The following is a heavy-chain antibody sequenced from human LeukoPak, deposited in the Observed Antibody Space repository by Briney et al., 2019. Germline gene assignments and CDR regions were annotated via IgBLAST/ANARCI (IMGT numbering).Heavy chain of an antibody. Sequence: GGSLRLSCAASGFTFGDYAMRWVRQAPGKGLEWVSGISCNSGSIGYADSVKGRFTISRDNAKNSLYLQMNSLRAEDTALYYCARVRSQIYYGMDVWGQGTTVTVSS. CDR3: ARVRSQIYYGMDV. V-gene: IGHV3-9*01. D-gene: IGHD3-3*01. CDR2: ISCNSGSI. J-gene: IGHJ6*02. CDR1: GFTFGDYA.